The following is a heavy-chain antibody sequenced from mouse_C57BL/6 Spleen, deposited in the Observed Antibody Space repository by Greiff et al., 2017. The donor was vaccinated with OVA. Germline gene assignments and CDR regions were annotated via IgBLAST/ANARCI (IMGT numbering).Heavy chain of an antibody. V-gene: IGHV1-80*01. D-gene: IGHD1-1*01. CDR3: ARSSYYYGSSYSYFDY. Sequence: QVQLQQSGAELVKPGASVKISCKASGYAFSSYWMNWVKQRPGKGLEWIGQIYPGDGDTNYNGKFKGKATLTADKSSSTAYMQLSSLTSEDSAVYFCARSSYYYGSSYSYFDYWGQGTTLTVSS. J-gene: IGHJ2*01. CDR2: IYPGDGDT. CDR1: GYAFSSYW.